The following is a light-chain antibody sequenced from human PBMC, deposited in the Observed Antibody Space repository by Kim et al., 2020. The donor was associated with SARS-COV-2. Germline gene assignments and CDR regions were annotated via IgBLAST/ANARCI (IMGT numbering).Light chain of an antibody. CDR2: SNN. Sequence: GQRCTNAGRGSSSSIGSNTVNWNQHLPGTAPKLLIYSNNQRPSGVPDRFAGSKSGTSASLAISGLQSEDEADYYCAAWDDSLNGVVFGGGTQLTVL. V-gene: IGLV1-44*01. CDR3: AAWDDSLNGVV. CDR1: SSSIGSNT. J-gene: IGLJ2*01.